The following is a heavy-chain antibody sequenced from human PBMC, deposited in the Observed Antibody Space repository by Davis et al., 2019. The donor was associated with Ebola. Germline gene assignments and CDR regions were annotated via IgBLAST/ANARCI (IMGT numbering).Heavy chain of an antibody. V-gene: IGHV1-18*01. CDR3: AAAPGDASANYYYYGMDV. Sequence: ASVKVSCKASGYTFTSYGISWVRQAPGQGLEWMGWISAYNGNTNYAQKLQGRVTMTTDTSTSTAYMELRSLRSDDTAVYYCAAAPGDASANYYYYGMDVWGQGTTVTVSS. D-gene: IGHD6-25*01. J-gene: IGHJ6*02. CDR2: ISAYNGNT. CDR1: GYTFTSYG.